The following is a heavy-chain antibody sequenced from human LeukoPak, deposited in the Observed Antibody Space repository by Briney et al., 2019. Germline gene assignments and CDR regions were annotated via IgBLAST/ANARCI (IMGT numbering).Heavy chain of an antibody. J-gene: IGHJ5*02. V-gene: IGHV3-15*01. CDR1: GFTFNNAW. CDR2: ITSTTDGGTT. Sequence: GASLRLSCAVSGFTFNNAWMSWVRKAPEKGLKWGGRITSTTDGGTTDYAAPVKGRFTISRDDSKNTLYLQMNSLKTEDTAVYYCTTDWSRVVVPAAMAWFDPWGQGTLVTVSS. D-gene: IGHD2-2*01. CDR3: TTDWSRVVVPAAMAWFDP.